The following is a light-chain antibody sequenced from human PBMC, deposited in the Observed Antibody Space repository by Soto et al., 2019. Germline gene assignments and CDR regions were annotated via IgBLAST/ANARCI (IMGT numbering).Light chain of an antibody. CDR1: SSNIGAGYD. CDR2: GNS. Sequence: QSVLTQPPSVSGAPGQRVTISCTGSSSNIGAGYDVHWYQQLPGTAPKLLIYGNSNRPSGDPDRFSGSKSGTSASLAITGLQAEDEADYYCQSYDSSLRGRVFGGGTKLTV. V-gene: IGLV1-40*01. CDR3: QSYDSSLRGRV. J-gene: IGLJ3*02.